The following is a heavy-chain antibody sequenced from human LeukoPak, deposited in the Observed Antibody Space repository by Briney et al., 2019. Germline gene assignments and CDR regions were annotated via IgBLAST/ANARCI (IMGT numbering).Heavy chain of an antibody. CDR1: GFTVSSNY. D-gene: IGHD6-19*01. CDR3: ARDLGSGWNFDY. CDR2: IYSGGST. Sequence: GGSLRLSCAASGFTVSSNYMNWVRQAPGKGLEWVSIIYSGGSTYYADSVKGRFTVSRDNSKNTLYLQMNSLRAEDTAVYYCARDLGSGWNFDYWGQGTLVTVSS. V-gene: IGHV3-53*01. J-gene: IGHJ4*02.